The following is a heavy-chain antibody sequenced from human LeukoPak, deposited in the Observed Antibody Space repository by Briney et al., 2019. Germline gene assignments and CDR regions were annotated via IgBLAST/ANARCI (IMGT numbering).Heavy chain of an antibody. D-gene: IGHD3-10*01. CDR1: GFTLSSYA. Sequence: GGSLRLSCAASGFTLSSYAMSWVRQAPGKGLEWVANIKQDGSEKFYVDSVKGRFTISRDNAKKSLYLQMSSLRAEDTAVYYCAREYYYSAGNYYYWGQGTLVTVSS. J-gene: IGHJ4*02. V-gene: IGHV3-7*01. CDR3: AREYYYSAGNYYY. CDR2: IKQDGSEK.